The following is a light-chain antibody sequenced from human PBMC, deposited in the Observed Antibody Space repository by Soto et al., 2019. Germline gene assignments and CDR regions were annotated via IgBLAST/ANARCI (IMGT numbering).Light chain of an antibody. CDR2: DAS. Sequence: DIQMTQSPSTLSTSVGDRVTITCRASQSISNWLAWYQQKPGKAPKLLIYDASGLESGVPSRFSGSGSGTEFTLTISSLQPDDFATYYCQQYKTFWTFGPGTKV. CDR3: QQYKTFWT. CDR1: QSISNW. V-gene: IGKV1-5*01. J-gene: IGKJ1*01.